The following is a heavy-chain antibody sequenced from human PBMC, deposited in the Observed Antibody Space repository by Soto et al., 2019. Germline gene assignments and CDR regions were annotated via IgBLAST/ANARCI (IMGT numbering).Heavy chain of an antibody. D-gene: IGHD3-3*01. Sequence: ASVKVSCKASGYTFTSYAMHWVRQAPGQRLEWMGWINAGNGNTKYSQKFQGRVTITRDTSASTAYMELSSLRSEDTAVYYCARQFLEWTNAFDIWGQGTMVTVS. CDR2: INAGNGNT. V-gene: IGHV1-3*01. J-gene: IGHJ3*02. CDR3: ARQFLEWTNAFDI. CDR1: GYTFTSYA.